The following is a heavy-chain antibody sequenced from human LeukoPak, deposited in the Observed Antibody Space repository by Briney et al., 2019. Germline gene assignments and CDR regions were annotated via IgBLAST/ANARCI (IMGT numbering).Heavy chain of an antibody. J-gene: IGHJ3*02. CDR3: ERADSNGFDI. D-gene: IGHD4-11*01. V-gene: IGHV3-48*01. CDR1: GFTFTSYC. Sequence: PGGTLRLSCAASGFTFTSYCMSWVRQAPGKGLEWVSRINNSGGSTYHAHSVQGRFTISRDNAKNSLYLQMNSLRPEDTAVYYCERADSNGFDIWGQGTMVTVSS. CDR2: INNSGGST.